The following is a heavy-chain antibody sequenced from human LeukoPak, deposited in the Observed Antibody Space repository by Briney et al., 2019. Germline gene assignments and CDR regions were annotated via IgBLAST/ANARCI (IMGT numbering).Heavy chain of an antibody. CDR1: GFTFSSYN. J-gene: IGHJ6*02. V-gene: IGHV3-48*02. CDR3: ARLLRVAATGTNLYYYGLDV. Sequence: GGSLRLSCAGSGFTFSSYNMNWVRQAPGKGLEWVSYISISSSTIFYADSVKGRFTISRDNAKNSLYLQMNSLRDEDTAVYYCARLLRVAATGTNLYYYGLDVWGQGTTVTVSS. D-gene: IGHD6-13*01. CDR2: ISISSSTI.